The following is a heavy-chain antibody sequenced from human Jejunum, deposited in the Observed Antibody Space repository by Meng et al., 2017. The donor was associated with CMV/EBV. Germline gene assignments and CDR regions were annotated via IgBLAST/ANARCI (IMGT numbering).Heavy chain of an antibody. J-gene: IGHJ4*02. Sequence: QVQLQQVRPDLCKPSETLSHTCIFLRGSMTGSNYYWGWIRQPPGKGLEWIGSIYYSGTIYYNPSLKSRGTISVDTSKSQFSLRLSSVTAADTAVYYCARGTGSYGHQFDYWGQGTLVTVSS. V-gene: IGHV4-39*07. CDR1: RGSMTGSNYY. CDR3: ARGTGSYGHQFDY. CDR2: IYYSGTI. D-gene: IGHD5-18*01.